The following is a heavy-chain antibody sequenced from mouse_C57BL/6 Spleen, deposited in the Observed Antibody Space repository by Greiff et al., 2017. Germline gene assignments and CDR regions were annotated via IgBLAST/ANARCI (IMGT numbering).Heavy chain of an antibody. Sequence: QVQLQQPGAELVRPGSSVKLSCKASGYTFTSYWMHWVKQRPIQGLEWIGNIDPSDSETHYNQKFKDKATLTVDKPSSTAYMQLSSLISYDAAVYYCARWEDDCYFDDWGQGTTLTVSS. D-gene: IGHD2-4*01. CDR3: ARWEDDCYFDD. J-gene: IGHJ2*01. CDR1: GYTFTSYW. V-gene: IGHV1-52*01. CDR2: IDPSDSET.